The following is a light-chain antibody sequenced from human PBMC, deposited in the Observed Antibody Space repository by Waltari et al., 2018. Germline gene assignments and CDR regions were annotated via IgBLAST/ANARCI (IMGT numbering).Light chain of an antibody. CDR1: QSVSSSY. V-gene: IGKV3-20*01. CDR3: QQYGSSPGGT. J-gene: IGKJ2*02. Sequence: EIVLTQSPGTLSLSPGARATLSCRASQSVSSSYLAGDQQKPGQSPRLLIYGAASRATGISDRFSGRGSGTDCTLTISRLEPEEFAVYYCQQYGSSPGGTFGQGTKLEIK. CDR2: GAA.